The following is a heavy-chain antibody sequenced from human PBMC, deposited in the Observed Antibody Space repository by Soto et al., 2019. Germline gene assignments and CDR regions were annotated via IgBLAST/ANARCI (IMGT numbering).Heavy chain of an antibody. Sequence: GASVKVSCKGSGGTFNRYSITWVRQAPGQGLEWMGRIIPMFGIASYAQNFQGRVTMTRDTSTSTVYMELSSLRSEDTAVYYCARGVWYYDFWSGYYPHYYGMDVWGQGTTVTVSS. J-gene: IGHJ6*02. V-gene: IGHV1-69*04. CDR1: GGTFNRYS. CDR2: IIPMFGIA. D-gene: IGHD3-3*01. CDR3: ARGVWYYDFWSGYYPHYYGMDV.